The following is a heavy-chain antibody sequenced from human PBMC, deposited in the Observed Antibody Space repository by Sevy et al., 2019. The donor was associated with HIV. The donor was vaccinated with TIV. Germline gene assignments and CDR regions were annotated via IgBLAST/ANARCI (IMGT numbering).Heavy chain of an antibody. D-gene: IGHD3-9*01. CDR1: GFIFNSYS. CDR3: AKGILTGYRGYFDY. CDR2: ISGSGGST. V-gene: IGHV3-23*01. Sequence: GGSLRLSCAASGFIFNSYSMNWVRQAPGKGLEWVSAISGSGGSTYYADSVKGRFTISRDNSKNTLYLQMNSLRAEDTAVYYCAKGILTGYRGYFDYWGQGTLVTVSS. J-gene: IGHJ4*02.